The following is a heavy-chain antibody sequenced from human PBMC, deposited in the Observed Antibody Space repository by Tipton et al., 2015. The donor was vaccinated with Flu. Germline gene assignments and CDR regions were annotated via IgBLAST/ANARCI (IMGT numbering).Heavy chain of an antibody. CDR1: GFTFSRYA. D-gene: IGHD3-3*01. J-gene: IGHJ3*02. CDR2: ISDGGGRT. CDR3: ARRRIFGVLFDAFDI. V-gene: IGHV3-23*01. Sequence: SLRLSCAASGFTFSRYAMSWVRQAPGKGLEWVSGISDGGGRTYYADPVKGRFSIARDNSKDTLYLQMNSLRAEDTAIYYCARRRIFGVLFDAFDIWGQGTMVTVSS.